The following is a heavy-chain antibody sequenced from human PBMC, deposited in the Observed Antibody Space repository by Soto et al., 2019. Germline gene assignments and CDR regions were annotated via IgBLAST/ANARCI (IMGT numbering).Heavy chain of an antibody. D-gene: IGHD2-15*01. CDR1: GGTFSSYA. Sequence: QVQLVQSGAEVKKPGSSVKVSCKASGGTFSSYAISWVRQAPGQGLEWMGGIIPIFGTANYAQKFQGRVTNTADESTSTAYMELSSLRSEDTAVYYCARGGGYCSGGSCSFAFDIWGQGTMVTVSS. J-gene: IGHJ3*02. V-gene: IGHV1-69*01. CDR3: ARGGGYCSGGSCSFAFDI. CDR2: IIPIFGTA.